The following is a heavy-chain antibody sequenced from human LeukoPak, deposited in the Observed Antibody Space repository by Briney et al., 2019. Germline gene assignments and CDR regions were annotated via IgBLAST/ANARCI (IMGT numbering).Heavy chain of an antibody. D-gene: IGHD3-10*02. J-gene: IGHJ4*02. CDR2: RNSTGET. V-gene: IGHV3-13*01. CDR1: GFTFISHE. CDR3: ARGKTGDDYVVFDY. Sequence: GGSLRQTFAASGFTFISHEMYWVRPTGNSLEGVAARNSTGETYHLVSVKGRFTISRETVKNSLSLQMNSLRVGDTGVYYCARGKTGDDYVVFDYWGQGVLVTVSS.